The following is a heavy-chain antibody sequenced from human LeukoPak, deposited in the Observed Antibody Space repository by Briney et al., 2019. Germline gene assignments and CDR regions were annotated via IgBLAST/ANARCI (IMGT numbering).Heavy chain of an antibody. Sequence: PGGSLRLSCAASGFTFSSYSMNWVRQAPGKGLEWVSSISSSSSYIYYADSVKGRFTISRDNAKNSLYRQMNRLMAETPAGVYGARIHWEDTAMVAGFDIWGQGTMVTVSS. D-gene: IGHD5-18*01. CDR2: ISSSSSYI. CDR3: ARIHWEDTAMVAGFDI. V-gene: IGHV3-21*01. J-gene: IGHJ3*02. CDR1: GFTFSSYS.